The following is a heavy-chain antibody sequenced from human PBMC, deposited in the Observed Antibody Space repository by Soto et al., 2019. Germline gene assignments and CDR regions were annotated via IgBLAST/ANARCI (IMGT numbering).Heavy chain of an antibody. V-gene: IGHV4-59*11. Sequence: SETLSLTCTVSGGSISSHYWSWIRQPPGKGLECIGSLTYSGSTNYNPSLKSRVTISSDTSKNQFSLKLSSVTAAVTAVYYCARASTGGSFYYYHGMDVWGQGTTVTVSS. D-gene: IGHD2-8*02. CDR2: LTYSGST. J-gene: IGHJ6*02. CDR3: ARASTGGSFYYYHGMDV. CDR1: GGSISSHY.